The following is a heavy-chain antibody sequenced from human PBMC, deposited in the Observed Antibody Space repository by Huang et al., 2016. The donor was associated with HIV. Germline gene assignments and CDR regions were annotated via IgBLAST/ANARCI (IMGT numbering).Heavy chain of an antibody. V-gene: IGHV3-74*01. CDR1: GFTFSCYW. D-gene: IGHD3-22*01. Sequence: EVQLVESGGGLVQPGGSLRLSCAASGFTFSCYWMHWVRQAPGKGLVWGLRMNSDWSSSGYADSVKGRFTISRDNAKNTLYLQMNSLRAEDTAVYYCVRDPRIQSWLNYFDYWGQGTLVSVSS. CDR3: VRDPRIQSWLNYFDY. CDR2: MNSDWSSS. J-gene: IGHJ4*02.